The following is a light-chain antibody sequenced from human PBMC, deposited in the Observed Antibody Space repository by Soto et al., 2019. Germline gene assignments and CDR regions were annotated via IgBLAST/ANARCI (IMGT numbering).Light chain of an antibody. Sequence: ENVLTQSPGTLSLSPGDRATLSCRASQSVSSNYVAWYQQKPGQAPRLLVYGASSRATGIPDRFSGSGSGTDFTLTISRLEPEDFAVYYCQQYGSSRWTFGQGTKVEIK. CDR2: GAS. CDR3: QQYGSSRWT. V-gene: IGKV3-20*01. J-gene: IGKJ1*01. CDR1: QSVSSNY.